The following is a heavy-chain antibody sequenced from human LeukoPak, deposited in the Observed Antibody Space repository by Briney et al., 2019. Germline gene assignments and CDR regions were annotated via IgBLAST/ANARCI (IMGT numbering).Heavy chain of an antibody. Sequence: RGSLRLSYEASGFSFSNNEMNWVRQAPGRGLEWVSYISRGGGTIYYADSVKGRFTLSRDNVQNSLYLQMNSLRAEDTAVYYCASSTGYSYGYFDYWGQGTLVTVSS. J-gene: IGHJ4*02. CDR1: GFSFSNNE. CDR2: ISRGGGTI. CDR3: ASSTGYSYGYFDY. V-gene: IGHV3-48*03. D-gene: IGHD5-18*01.